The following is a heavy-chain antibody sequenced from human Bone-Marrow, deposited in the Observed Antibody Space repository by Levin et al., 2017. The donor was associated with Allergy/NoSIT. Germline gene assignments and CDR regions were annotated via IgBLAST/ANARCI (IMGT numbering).Heavy chain of an antibody. D-gene: IGHD6-13*01. CDR2: MFAGGAA. CDR1: GASINNTHHY. J-gene: IGHJ5*02. V-gene: IGHV4-61*02. CDR3: ARDETFNSWHVGWFDA. Sequence: SETLSLTCTVSGASINNTHHYWSWIRQPAGKGLEWIGRMFAGGAATYNRSLRSRLTISIDTSKNQFSLKPTSVTAADMSVHYCARDETFNSWHVGWFDAWGQGTLVTVSS.